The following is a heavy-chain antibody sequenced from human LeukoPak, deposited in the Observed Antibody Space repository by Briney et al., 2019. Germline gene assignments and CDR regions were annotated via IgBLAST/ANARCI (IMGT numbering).Heavy chain of an antibody. J-gene: IGHJ6*03. CDR3: ARGRDLYDSSGYYSETTTYYYYYYMDV. D-gene: IGHD3-22*01. V-gene: IGHV3-53*01. Sequence: GGSLRLSCAASGFTVSSNYMSWVRQAPGTGLEWVSVIYSGGSTYYADSVKGRFTISRDNSKNTLYLQMNSLRAEDTAVYYCARGRDLYDSSGYYSETTTYYYYYYMDVWGKGTTVTVSS. CDR1: GFTVSSNY. CDR2: IYSGGST.